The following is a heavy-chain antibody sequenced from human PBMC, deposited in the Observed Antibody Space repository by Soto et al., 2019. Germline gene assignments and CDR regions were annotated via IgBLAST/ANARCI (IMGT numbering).Heavy chain of an antibody. D-gene: IGHD6-13*01. V-gene: IGHV4-34*01. CDR2: INQSGST. J-gene: IGHJ4*02. CDR3: ARTYSSSWSPFDH. CDR1: GGSFRGCY. Sequence: GQRQQWGAGLLKPSETQSLTCSVYGGSFRGCYWSWIRQPPGKGLEWIGEINQSGSTNYNPSLKSRVTISVDTSKNQFSLKLSSVTAADTAVYYCARTYSSSWSPFDHWGQGTLVTVSS.